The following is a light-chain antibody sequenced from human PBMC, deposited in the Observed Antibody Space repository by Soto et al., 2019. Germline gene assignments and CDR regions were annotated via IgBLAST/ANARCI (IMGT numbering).Light chain of an antibody. Sequence: QSSLAHPASLSGSRGQSITISCTGTSSDIGGYNSVSWYQQHPGKAPKLMIYEVRNRPSGISNRFSGSKSGNTASLTISGLQAEDEADYYCSSYTSSVAHVFGTGTNVTVL. V-gene: IGLV2-14*01. CDR3: SSYTSSVAHV. CDR1: SSDIGGYNS. CDR2: EVR. J-gene: IGLJ1*01.